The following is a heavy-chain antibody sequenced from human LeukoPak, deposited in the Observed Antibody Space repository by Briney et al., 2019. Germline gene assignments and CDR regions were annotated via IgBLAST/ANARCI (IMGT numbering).Heavy chain of an antibody. Sequence: GGSLRLSCAASGFTFSSYGMHWVRQAPGKGLEWVAFIRYDGSNKYYADSVKGRFTISRGNSKNTLYLQMNSLRAEDTAVYYCAKEGKQSSYYMDVWGKGTTVTVSS. J-gene: IGHJ6*03. CDR2: IRYDGSNK. V-gene: IGHV3-30*02. D-gene: IGHD3-10*01. CDR1: GFTFSSYG. CDR3: AKEGKQSSYYMDV.